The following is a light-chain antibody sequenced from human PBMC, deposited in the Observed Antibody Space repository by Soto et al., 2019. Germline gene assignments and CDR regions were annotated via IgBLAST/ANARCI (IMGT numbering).Light chain of an antibody. V-gene: IGKV3-11*01. J-gene: IGKJ2*01. CDR2: DAS. Sequence: EIVLTQSPATLSLSPGERATLSCRASQSVSSYLAWYQQKPGQAPRLLIYDASNRATGIPARFIGGGSGTDFTLTISSREPEDFAVYYCQQRFNWPRFTFGQGTKLEIK. CDR3: QQRFNWPRFT. CDR1: QSVSSY.